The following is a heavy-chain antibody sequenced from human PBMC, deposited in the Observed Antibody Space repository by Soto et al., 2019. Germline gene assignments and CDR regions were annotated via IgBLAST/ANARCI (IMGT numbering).Heavy chain of an antibody. D-gene: IGHD2-15*01. CDR2: ISAYNGNT. CDR3: ARAIRYCSGGSCYIYYYYMDV. Sequence: ASVKVSCKASGYTFTSYGISWVRQAPGQGLEWMGWISAYNGNTGYAQKFQGRVTMTRNTSISTAYMELSSLRSEDTAVYYCARAIRYCSGGSCYIYYYYMDVWGKGTTVTVSS. CDR1: GYTFTSYG. J-gene: IGHJ6*03. V-gene: IGHV1-8*02.